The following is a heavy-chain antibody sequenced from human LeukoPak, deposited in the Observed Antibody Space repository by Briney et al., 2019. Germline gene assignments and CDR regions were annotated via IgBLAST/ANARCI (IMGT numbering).Heavy chain of an antibody. CDR2: TYYRSKWYN. V-gene: IGHV6-1*01. J-gene: IGHJ3*02. D-gene: IGHD3-3*01. CDR3: ARFFDSVDAFDI. CDR1: RDSVSSNSAA. Sequence: SQTLSLTCAISRDSVSSNSAAWDWIRQSPSRGLEWLGRTYYRSKWYNDYAVSVKSRITINPDTSKNQFSLQLNSVTPEDTAVYYCARFFDSVDAFDIWGQGTMVTVSS.